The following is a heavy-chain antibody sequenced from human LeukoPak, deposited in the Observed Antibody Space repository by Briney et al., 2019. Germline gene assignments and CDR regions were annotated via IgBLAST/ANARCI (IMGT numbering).Heavy chain of an antibody. Sequence: SETLSLTCAVYGGSFSGYYWSWIRQPPGKGLEWIGEINHSGSTNYNPSLKSRVTISVDTSKNQFSLKLSSVTAADTGVYYCARGASFWSGYYTGLFDYWGQGTLVTVSS. V-gene: IGHV4-34*01. CDR1: GGSFSGYY. J-gene: IGHJ4*02. CDR3: ARGASFWSGYYTGLFDY. D-gene: IGHD3-3*01. CDR2: INHSGST.